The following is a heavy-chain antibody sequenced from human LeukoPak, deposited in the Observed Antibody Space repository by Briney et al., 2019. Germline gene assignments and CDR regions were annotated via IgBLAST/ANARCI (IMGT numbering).Heavy chain of an antibody. Sequence: GASVTVSCKASGYTFTSYDINWVRQATGQGLEWMGWMNPNSGNTGYAQKFQGRATLTRNTSIRTAYMELSSLRSEDTAVYYCARGQYYYESSGSFPFDYWAQGTRVSVS. CDR3: ARGQYYYESSGSFPFDY. CDR1: GYTFTSYD. D-gene: IGHD3-22*01. J-gene: IGHJ4*02. V-gene: IGHV1-8*01. CDR2: MNPNSGNT.